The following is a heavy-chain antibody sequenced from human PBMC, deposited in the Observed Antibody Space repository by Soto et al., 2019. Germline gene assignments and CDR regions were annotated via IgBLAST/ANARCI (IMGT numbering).Heavy chain of an antibody. D-gene: IGHD6-19*01. Sequence: QVQLVQSGAEVKKPGASVKVSCNASGYTFTGYYMHWVRQAPGQGLEWMGWIKPNSGGTNYAQKFQGWVTMTRDTSISTAYMELSRLRSDDTAVYYCARGSDIKQWENYFYSWGQGTLVTVSS. J-gene: IGHJ4*02. V-gene: IGHV1-2*04. CDR1: GYTFTGYY. CDR3: ARGSDIKQWENYFYS. CDR2: IKPNSGGT.